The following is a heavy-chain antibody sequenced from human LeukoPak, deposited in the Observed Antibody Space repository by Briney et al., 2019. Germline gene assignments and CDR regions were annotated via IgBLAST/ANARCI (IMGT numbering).Heavy chain of an antibody. V-gene: IGHV3-30*04. J-gene: IGHJ4*02. D-gene: IGHD3-16*02. CDR3: ARVMVHVWGSYRYVFDY. Sequence: GGSLRLSCAASGFTFSSYAMHWVRQAPGKGLEWVAVISYDGSNKYYADSVKGRFTISRDNSKNTLYLQMNSLRSDDTAVYYCARVMVHVWGSYRYVFDYWGQGTLVTVSS. CDR2: ISYDGSNK. CDR1: GFTFSSYA.